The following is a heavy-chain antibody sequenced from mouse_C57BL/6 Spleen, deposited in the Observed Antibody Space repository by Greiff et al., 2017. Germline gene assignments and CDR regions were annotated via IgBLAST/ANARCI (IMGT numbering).Heavy chain of an antibody. V-gene: IGHV2-9-1*01. CDR2: IWPGGGT. D-gene: IGHD1-1*01. CDR1: GFSLTSYA. J-gene: IGHJ1*03. CDR3: AMNYYGSSSPRV. Sequence: VMLVESGPGLVAPSQSLSITCTVSGFSLTSYAISWVRQPPGQGLEWLGVIWPGGGTNYNSALKSRLSISKDNSKSQVFLKMNSLQTDDTARYYCAMNYYGSSSPRVWGTGTTVTVSS.